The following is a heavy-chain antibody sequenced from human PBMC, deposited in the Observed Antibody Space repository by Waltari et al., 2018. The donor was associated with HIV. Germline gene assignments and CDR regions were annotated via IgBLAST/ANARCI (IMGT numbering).Heavy chain of an antibody. CDR1: GGSISSSSYY. D-gene: IGHD1-1*01. CDR2: IYYSGST. Sequence: QLQLQESGPGLVKPSETLSLTCTVSGGSISSSSYYWGWIRQPPGKGLEWIGSIYYSGSTYYNPSLKSRVTISVDTSKNQFSLKLSSVTAADTAVYYCARLWSGGLLDYWGQGTLVTVSS. V-gene: IGHV4-39*01. J-gene: IGHJ4*02. CDR3: ARLWSGGLLDY.